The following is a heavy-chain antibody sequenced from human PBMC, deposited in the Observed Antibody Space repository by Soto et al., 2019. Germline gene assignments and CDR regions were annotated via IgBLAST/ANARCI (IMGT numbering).Heavy chain of an antibody. CDR1: GFTFRSFT. CDR3: TRDASRDSSARGWFDP. V-gene: IGHV3-21*02. CDR2: ISSNSAYI. D-gene: IGHD6-13*01. J-gene: IGHJ5*02. Sequence: EVQLVESGGGLVKPGGSLRLSCAASGFTFRSFTMNWVRQAPGKGLEWVSTISSNSAYIYYTDALRGRFTISRDNAKNPLHLQMNSLRAEDTAVYYCTRDASRDSSARGWFDPWGPGTLVTVS.